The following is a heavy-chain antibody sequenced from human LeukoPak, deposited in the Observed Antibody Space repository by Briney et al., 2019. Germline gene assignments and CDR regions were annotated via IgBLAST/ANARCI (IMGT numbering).Heavy chain of an antibody. V-gene: IGHV3-33*01. Sequence: GGPLRLSCAASGFIFSSYGMHWVRQAPGKGLEWVAVIYYDGSNKYYADSVRGRFTISRDNSKNTLFLQMGSLRAEDTAVYYCARDTSYSSGVYGLDVWGQGTTVTVSS. J-gene: IGHJ6*02. CDR2: IYYDGSNK. CDR1: GFIFSSYG. D-gene: IGHD3-22*01. CDR3: ARDTSYSSGVYGLDV.